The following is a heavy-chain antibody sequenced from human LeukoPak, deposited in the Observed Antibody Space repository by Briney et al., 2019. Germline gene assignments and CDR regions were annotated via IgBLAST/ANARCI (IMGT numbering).Heavy chain of an antibody. CDR2: IYSGGST. D-gene: IGHD6-13*01. Sequence: GGSLRLSCAASGFTFSSYDMHWVRQATGKGLEWVSVIYSGGSTYYADSVKGRFTISRDNSKNTLYLQMNSLRAEDTAVYYCAMNWGNRRQQLVENDYWGQGTLVTVSS. J-gene: IGHJ4*02. CDR3: AMNWGNRRQQLVENDY. CDR1: GFTFSSYD. V-gene: IGHV3-53*01.